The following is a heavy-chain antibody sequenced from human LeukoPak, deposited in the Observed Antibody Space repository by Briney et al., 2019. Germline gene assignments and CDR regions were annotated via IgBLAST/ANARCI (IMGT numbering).Heavy chain of an antibody. CDR3: ARDKIEWLRESYFDY. CDR1: GFTFSSYG. CDR2: ISRTTSTI. J-gene: IGHJ4*02. Sequence: GGSLRLSCEGSGFTFSSYGMNWFRQAPGKGLEWISYISRTTSTIYYADSVRGRLTVSRDNAKNSLFLQMHSLRAEDTAVYYCARDKIEWLRESYFDYWGQGVLVTVAS. V-gene: IGHV3-48*04. D-gene: IGHD5-12*01.